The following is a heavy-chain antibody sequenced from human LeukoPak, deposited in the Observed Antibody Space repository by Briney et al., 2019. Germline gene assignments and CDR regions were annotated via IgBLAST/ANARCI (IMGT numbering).Heavy chain of an antibody. CDR1: GFSFSNAW. D-gene: IGHD5-18*01. J-gene: IGHJ4*02. CDR2: ISYDGSNK. CDR3: AKEGYSYGLY. Sequence: PGGSLRLSCVASGFSFSNAWMTWVRQAPGKGLEWVAVISYDGSNKYYADSVKGRFTISRDNSKNTLYLQMNSLRAEDTAVYYCAKEGYSYGLYWGQGTLVTVSS. V-gene: IGHV3-30*18.